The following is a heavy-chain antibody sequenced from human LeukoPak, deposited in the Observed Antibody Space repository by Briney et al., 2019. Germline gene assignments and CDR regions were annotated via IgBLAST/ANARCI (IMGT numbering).Heavy chain of an antibody. D-gene: IGHD6-19*01. CDR3: ARVPPRSSGWYFFDY. J-gene: IGHJ4*02. CDR2: IYYSGST. CDR1: GGSISSYY. Sequence: SETLSLTCTVSGGSISSYYWSWIRQPPGKGLEWIGHIYYSGSTNYNPSLKSRVTISVDTSKNQFSLKLNSVTAADTAVYYCARVPPRSSGWYFFDYWGQGTLVTVSS. V-gene: IGHV4-59*01.